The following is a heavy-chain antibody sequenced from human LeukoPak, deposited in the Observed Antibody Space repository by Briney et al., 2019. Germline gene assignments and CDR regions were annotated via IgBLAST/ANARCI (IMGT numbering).Heavy chain of an antibody. D-gene: IGHD3-22*01. CDR3: ARGPAGYYDSSGYYSPAFDI. J-gene: IGHJ3*02. Sequence: PSQTLSLTCAVSGGSISSGDYYWGWIRQPPGKGLEWIGSIYTSGSTNYNPSLKSRVTMSVDTSKNQFSLKLSSVTAADTAVYYCARGPAGYYDSSGYYSPAFDIWGQGTMVTVSS. CDR2: IYTSGST. V-gene: IGHV4-61*02. CDR1: GGSISSGDYY.